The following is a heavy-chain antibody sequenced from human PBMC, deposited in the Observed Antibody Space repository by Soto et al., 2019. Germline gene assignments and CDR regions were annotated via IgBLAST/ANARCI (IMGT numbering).Heavy chain of an antibody. J-gene: IGHJ4*02. CDR1: GFTFSSYA. CDR2: ISDRGDRT. V-gene: IGHV3-23*01. Sequence: GGSLRLSCAASGFTFSSYAMSWVRQAPGKGLEWVSGISDRGDRTYYADSVKGRFTISRDNSKNTLYLQMNSLRAEDTAVYYCAKDRVGYYDSSGYYYYFDYWGQGTLVTVSS. D-gene: IGHD3-22*01. CDR3: AKDRVGYYDSSGYYYYFDY.